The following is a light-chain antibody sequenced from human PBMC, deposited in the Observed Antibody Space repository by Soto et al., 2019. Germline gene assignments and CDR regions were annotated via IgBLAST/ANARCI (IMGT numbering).Light chain of an antibody. CDR1: QGISSY. Sequence: IQLTQSPSSLSASVGDRVTITCRASQGISSYLAWYQQKPGEAPKLLIYGASTLQSGVPLRFSGSGSGTDFTLTISSLQPEDFATFYCQQLNGYPPTFGQGTKV. CDR3: QQLNGYPPT. V-gene: IGKV1-9*01. CDR2: GAS. J-gene: IGKJ1*01.